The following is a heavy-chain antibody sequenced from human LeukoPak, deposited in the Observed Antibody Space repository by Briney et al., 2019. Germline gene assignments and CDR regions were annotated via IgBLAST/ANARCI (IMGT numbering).Heavy chain of an antibody. J-gene: IGHJ3*02. D-gene: IGHD3-16*01. CDR2: IYYSGST. CDR3: ARVGLLIHAFDI. CDR1: GGSISSYY. V-gene: IGHV4-59*01. Sequence: SETLSLTCTVSGGSISSYYWSWIRQPPGKGLEWIGYIYYSGSTNYKPSLKSRVTISVDTSKNQFSLKLSSVTAADTAVYYCARVGLLIHAFDIWGQGTMVTVSS.